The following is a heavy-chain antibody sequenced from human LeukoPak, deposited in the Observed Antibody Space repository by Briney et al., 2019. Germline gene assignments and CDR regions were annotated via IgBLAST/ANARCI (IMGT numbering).Heavy chain of an antibody. Sequence: GGSLRLSCAASGFTFSSYWMHWVRQAPGKGLEWVSAISGSGGSTYYADSVKGRFTISRDNSKNTLYLQMNSLRAEDTAVYYCAKDEYCGGECYPDWGQGTLVTVSS. CDR1: GFTFSSYW. V-gene: IGHV3-23*01. CDR2: ISGSGGST. D-gene: IGHD2-21*01. CDR3: AKDEYCGGECYPD. J-gene: IGHJ4*02.